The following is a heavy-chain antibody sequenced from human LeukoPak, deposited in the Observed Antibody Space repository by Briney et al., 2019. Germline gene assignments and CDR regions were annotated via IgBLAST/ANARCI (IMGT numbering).Heavy chain of an antibody. CDR3: ARGGLVHRFDP. Sequence: GGSLRLSCAASGFTFSSYAMSWVRQAPGKGLEWVSGISGSGDNTYYADSVKGRFTISRDNSKNTLYLQMNSLRADDTAVYYCARGGLVHRFDPWGQGTLVTVSS. J-gene: IGHJ5*02. V-gene: IGHV3-23*01. CDR1: GFTFSSYA. CDR2: ISGSGDNT.